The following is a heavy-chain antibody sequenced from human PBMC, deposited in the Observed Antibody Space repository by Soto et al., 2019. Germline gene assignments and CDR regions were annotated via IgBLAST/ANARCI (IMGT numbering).Heavy chain of an antibody. D-gene: IGHD2-8*01. V-gene: IGHV3-30*18. J-gene: IGHJ1*01. CDR3: AKSYCTNGVCYSQGQEGPYFQH. Sequence: VGSLRLSCAASGFTFSSYGMHWVRQAPGKGLEWVAVISYDGSNKYYADSVKSRFTISRDNSKNTLYLQMNSLRAEDTAVYYCAKSYCTNGVCYSQGQEGPYFQHWGQGTLVTVSS. CDR2: ISYDGSNK. CDR1: GFTFSSYG.